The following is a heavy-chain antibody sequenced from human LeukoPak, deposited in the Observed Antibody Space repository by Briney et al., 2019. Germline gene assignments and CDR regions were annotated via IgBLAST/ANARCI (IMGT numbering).Heavy chain of an antibody. V-gene: IGHV4-61*03. Sequence: SETLSLTCTVSGGSISSGGYHWSWIRQPPGKGLEWIGYIHYSGSTNYNPSLKSRATISVDTSKAHFSLKLSSATAADTAVYYCARHDPGWFDTWGQGTLVTVSS. CDR3: ARHDPGWFDT. J-gene: IGHJ5*02. D-gene: IGHD3-16*01. CDR1: GGSISSGGYH. CDR2: IHYSGST.